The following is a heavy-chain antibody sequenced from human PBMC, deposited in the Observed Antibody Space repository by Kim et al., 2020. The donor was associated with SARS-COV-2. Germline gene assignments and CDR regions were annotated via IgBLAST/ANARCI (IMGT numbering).Heavy chain of an antibody. D-gene: IGHD3-10*01. Sequence: AATWRGRFTISRDNSKNTLYLQMNSLRAEDTAVYYCAKGPYGSGTYYSDYWGQGTLVTVSS. V-gene: IGHV3-23*03. CDR3: AKGPYGSGTYYSDY. J-gene: IGHJ4*02.